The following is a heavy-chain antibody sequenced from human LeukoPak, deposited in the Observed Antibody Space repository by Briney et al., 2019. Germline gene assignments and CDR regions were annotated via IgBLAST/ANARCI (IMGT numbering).Heavy chain of an antibody. CDR3: AGWYSSGWAFDY. CDR2: IHYRGST. CDR1: GGTISSYY. Sequence: SETLTLTCTVSGGTISSYYWNWIRQPPGKGLEWIGYIHYRGSTKYNPSLKSRVTISVDTSKTQFSLTLSSVTAADTAVYYCAGWYSSGWAFDYWGQGTLVTVSS. D-gene: IGHD6-19*01. V-gene: IGHV4-59*08. J-gene: IGHJ4*02.